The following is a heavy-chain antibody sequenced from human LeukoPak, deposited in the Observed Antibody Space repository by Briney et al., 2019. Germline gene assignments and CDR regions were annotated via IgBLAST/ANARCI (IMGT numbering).Heavy chain of an antibody. D-gene: IGHD3-10*01. Sequence: ASVKVSCKASGYTFTSHLMHWVRQAPGQGLEWMGLIIPTGGSTTYAQKFQGRLTITIDTSTSTVYMDLSSLGSEDTAIYFCVREGYYSSGTGDEKAFDHWAQGTLVTVSS. CDR1: GYTFTSHL. V-gene: IGHV1-46*01. J-gene: IGHJ5*02. CDR2: IIPTGGST. CDR3: VREGYYSSGTGDEKAFDH.